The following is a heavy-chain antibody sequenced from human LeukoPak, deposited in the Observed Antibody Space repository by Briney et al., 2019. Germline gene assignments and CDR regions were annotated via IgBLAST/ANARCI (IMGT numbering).Heavy chain of an antibody. J-gene: IGHJ4*02. CDR1: RFTFDDYA. CDR3: ASLGGVPDY. Sequence: GGSLRLSCAASRFTFDDYAIHWVRQAPGKGLEWVSGISWYTDNIGYADSVKGRFTISRDNAKNSLYLQMNSLRAEDTAVYYCASLGGVPDYWGQGTLVTVSS. V-gene: IGHV3-9*01. CDR2: ISWYTDNI. D-gene: IGHD1-26*01.